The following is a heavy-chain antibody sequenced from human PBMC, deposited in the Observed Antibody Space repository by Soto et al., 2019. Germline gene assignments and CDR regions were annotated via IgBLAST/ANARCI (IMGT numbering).Heavy chain of an antibody. CDR3: AKGLRRLLRTQYYYGLDV. CDR2: ISGSGGST. J-gene: IGHJ6*02. V-gene: IGHV3-23*01. CDR1: GFTFSPYA. D-gene: IGHD3-10*01. Sequence: GSLRLSCAASGFTFSPYAMSWVRQAPGKGLEWVSSISGSGGSTHYADSVKGRFTVSRDNSKRALSLQMSSLREEDTATYYCAKGLRRLLRTQYYYGLDVWGRGTTVTVS.